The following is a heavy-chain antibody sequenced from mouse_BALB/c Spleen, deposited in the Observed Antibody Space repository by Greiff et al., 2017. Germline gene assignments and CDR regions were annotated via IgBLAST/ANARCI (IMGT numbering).Heavy chain of an antibody. J-gene: IGHJ3*01. CDR1: GYTFTSYY. D-gene: IGHD1-1*01. V-gene: IGHV1S81*02. CDR2: INPSNGGT. Sequence: VKLMESGAELVKPGASVKLSCKASGYTFTSYYMYWVKQRPGQGLEWIGEINPSNGGTNFNEKFKSKATLTVDKSSSTAYMQLSSLTSEDSAVYYCTREGFAVAPAYWGQGTLVTVSA. CDR3: TREGFAVAPAY.